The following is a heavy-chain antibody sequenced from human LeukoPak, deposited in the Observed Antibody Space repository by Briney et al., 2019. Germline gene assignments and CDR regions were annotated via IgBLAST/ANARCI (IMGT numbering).Heavy chain of an antibody. CDR3: ARGGNWGSTRAFDI. D-gene: IGHD7-27*01. CDR2: MNPNSGNT. J-gene: IGHJ3*02. V-gene: IGHV1-8*01. Sequence: GVSEKVSCKASGYTFTSYDINWVRQATGQGLEWMGWMNPNSGNTGYAQKFQGRVTMTRNTSINTTYMELSSLRSENTAVYYCARGGNWGSTRAFDIWGQGTMVTVSS. CDR1: GYTFTSYD.